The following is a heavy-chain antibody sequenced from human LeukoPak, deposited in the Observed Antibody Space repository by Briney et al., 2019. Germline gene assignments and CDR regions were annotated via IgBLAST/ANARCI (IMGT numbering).Heavy chain of an antibody. CDR1: GFTFSDYY. J-gene: IGHJ4*02. CDR3: AKDEGSGWYYFDY. CDR2: ISSSGSTI. Sequence: GGSLRLSCAASGFTFSDYYMSWIRQAPGKGLEWVSYISSSGSTIYYADSVKGRFTISRDNAKNSLYLQMNSLRAEDTAVYYCAKDEGSGWYYFDYWGQGTLVTVSS. D-gene: IGHD6-19*01. V-gene: IGHV3-11*01.